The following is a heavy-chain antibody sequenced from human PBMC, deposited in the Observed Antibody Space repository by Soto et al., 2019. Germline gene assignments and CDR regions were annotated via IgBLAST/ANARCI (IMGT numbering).Heavy chain of an antibody. CDR3: ARVEQWLVHWFDP. CDR2: IIPIFGTA. D-gene: IGHD6-19*01. V-gene: IGHV1-69*06. J-gene: IGHJ5*02. Sequence: SVKVSCKASGGTFSSYAISWVRQAPGQGLEWMGGIIPIFGTANYAQKFQGRVTITADKSTSTAYMELSSLRSEDTAVYYCARVEQWLVHWFDPCGQGTLVTVSS. CDR1: GGTFSSYA.